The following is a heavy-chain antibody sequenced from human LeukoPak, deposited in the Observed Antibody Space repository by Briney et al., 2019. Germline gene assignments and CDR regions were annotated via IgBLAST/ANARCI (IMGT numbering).Heavy chain of an antibody. D-gene: IGHD2-2*01. CDR2: INHSGST. J-gene: IGHJ5*02. CDR3: ARASPLGRYQLLWVSVWFDP. Sequence: SETLSLTCAVYGGSFSGYYWSWIRQPPGKGLEWIGEINHSGSTNYNPSLKSRVTISVDTSKNQFSLKLSSVTAADTAVYYCARASPLGRYQLLWVSVWFDPWGQGTLVTVSS. CDR1: GGSFSGYY. V-gene: IGHV4-34*01.